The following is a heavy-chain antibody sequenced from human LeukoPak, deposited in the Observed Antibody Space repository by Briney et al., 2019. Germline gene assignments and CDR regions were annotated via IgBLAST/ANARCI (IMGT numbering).Heavy chain of an antibody. J-gene: IGHJ4*02. CDR2: FHNSRTT. Sequence: SETLSLTCTVSGGSISGYSWTWIRQPPGQGLEWIGYFHNSRTTSYNPSLTGRVTISVDKSKNQLSLKLSSVTAADTAVYYCQAVTTTYSDYWGQGTLVTVSS. CDR1: GGSISGYS. D-gene: IGHD4-17*01. V-gene: IGHV4-59*12. CDR3: QAVTTTYSDY.